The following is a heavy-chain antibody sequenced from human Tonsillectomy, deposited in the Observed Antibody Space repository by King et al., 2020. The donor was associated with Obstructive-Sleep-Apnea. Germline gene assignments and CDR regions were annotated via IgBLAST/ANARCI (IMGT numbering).Heavy chain of an antibody. CDR2: IYWNDDK. V-gene: IGHV2-5*01. CDR1: GFSLSTSGVG. CDR3: AHGRWGITIVDPFDY. D-gene: IGHD3-10*01. J-gene: IGHJ4*02. Sequence: TLQESGPTLVKPTQTLTLTCTFSGFSLSTSGVGVGWIRQPPGKALEWLALIYWNDDKRYSPSLKSRLTITKDTSKNQVVLTMTNMDPVDTATYYCAHGRWGITIVDPFDYWGQGTLVTVSS.